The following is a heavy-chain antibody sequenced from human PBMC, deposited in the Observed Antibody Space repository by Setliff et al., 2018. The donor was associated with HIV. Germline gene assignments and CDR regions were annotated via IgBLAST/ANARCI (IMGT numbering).Heavy chain of an antibody. V-gene: IGHV3-23*01. CDR3: AKGFRPVDTALVSGPTY. CDR2: ITSGGST. D-gene: IGHD5-18*01. Sequence: GGSLRLSCAAPGFTFSSYAMSWVRQTPEKGLEWVSIITSGGSTYYADSAKGRFIISRDNSQNTLYLQMNSLRADDTAIYYCAKGFRPVDTALVSGPTYWGQGIRVTVSS. CDR1: GFTFSSYA. J-gene: IGHJ4*02.